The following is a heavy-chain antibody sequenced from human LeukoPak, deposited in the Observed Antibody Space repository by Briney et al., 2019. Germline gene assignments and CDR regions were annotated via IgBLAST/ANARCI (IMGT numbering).Heavy chain of an antibody. Sequence: SETLSLTCTVSGGSISSSNSYWGWIRQPPGKGLEWIGGIYYSGITYYNPSLKSRVTISVDTSKNQFSLKLSSVTPEDTAVYYCAREDSSSWYGGLGLFDPWGQGTLVTVSS. CDR3: AREDSSSWYGGLGLFDP. V-gene: IGHV4-39*07. J-gene: IGHJ5*02. CDR1: GGSISSSNSY. D-gene: IGHD6-13*01. CDR2: IYYSGIT.